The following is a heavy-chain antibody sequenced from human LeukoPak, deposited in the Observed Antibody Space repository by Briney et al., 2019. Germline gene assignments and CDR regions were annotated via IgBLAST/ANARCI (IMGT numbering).Heavy chain of an antibody. CDR3: EKVSVADSDAFDI. CDR1: GFTFSSYC. Sequence: PGGSLRLSCAASGFTFSSYCMHWVRQAPGKGLEWVAVISYDGSNKYYADSVKGRFTISRDNSKNTLYLQVSSLRTEETAVYYCEKVSVADSDAFDIWGEGTMVTASS. J-gene: IGHJ3*02. CDR2: ISYDGSNK. D-gene: IGHD6-19*01. V-gene: IGHV3-30*18.